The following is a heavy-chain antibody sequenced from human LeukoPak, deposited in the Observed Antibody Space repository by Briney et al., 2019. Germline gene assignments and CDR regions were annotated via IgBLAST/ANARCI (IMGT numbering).Heavy chain of an antibody. J-gene: IGHJ4*02. V-gene: IGHV4-39*01. Sequence: PSETLSLTCTVSGGSISSSSYYWGWIRQPPGKGLEWIGSIYYSGSTYYNPSLKSRVTISVDTSKNQFSLKLSSVTAADTAVYYCASVGEVGADHRLDYWGQGTLVTVSS. CDR3: ASVGEVGADHRLDY. CDR2: IYYSGST. CDR1: GGSISSSSYY. D-gene: IGHD1-26*01.